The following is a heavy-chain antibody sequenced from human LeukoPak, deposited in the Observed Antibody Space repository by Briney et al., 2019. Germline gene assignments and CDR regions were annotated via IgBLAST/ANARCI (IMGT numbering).Heavy chain of an antibody. CDR2: VSSSGSTI. Sequence: GGSLRLSCAASGFTFSDYYMSWIRQAPGKGLEWVSYVSSSGSTIYYADSVKGRFTISRDNAKNSLYLQMNSVRAEDTAVYYCARDPHYYYYGLDVWGQGTTVTVSS. V-gene: IGHV3-11*01. CDR1: GFTFSDYY. CDR3: ARDPHYYYYGLDV. J-gene: IGHJ6*02.